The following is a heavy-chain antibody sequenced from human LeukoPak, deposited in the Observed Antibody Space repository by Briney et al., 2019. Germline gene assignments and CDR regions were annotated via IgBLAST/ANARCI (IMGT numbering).Heavy chain of an antibody. CDR3: ARSYDTSGYYLYAFDI. V-gene: IGHV3-23*01. CDR2: ISGSGGNT. D-gene: IGHD3-22*01. Sequence: GESLKISCAASGFTFSSYSMDWVRQAPRKGLEWVSAISGSGGNTYYADSLKGRFTISRDNSKNTLYLEMNSLRAEDTASYYCARSYDTSGYYLYAFDIWGQGTMVTVSS. CDR1: GFTFSSYS. J-gene: IGHJ3*02.